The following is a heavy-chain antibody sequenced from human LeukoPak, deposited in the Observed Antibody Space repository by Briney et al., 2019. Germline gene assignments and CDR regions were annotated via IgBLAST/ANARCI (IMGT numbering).Heavy chain of an antibody. Sequence: ASVKVSCKASGYTFTSYDINWVRQATGQGLEWMGWMNPNSGNTGHVQKFQGRVTMTRDTSIGTAYMGLSSLTSEDTAVYYCAREARRGVEVKAFDIWGQGTMVTVSS. CDR3: AREARRGVEVKAFDI. CDR1: GYTFTSYD. CDR2: MNPNSGNT. V-gene: IGHV1-8*01. D-gene: IGHD1-1*01. J-gene: IGHJ3*02.